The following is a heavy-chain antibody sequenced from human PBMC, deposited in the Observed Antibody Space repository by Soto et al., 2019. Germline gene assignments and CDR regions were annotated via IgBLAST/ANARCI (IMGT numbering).Heavy chain of an antibody. CDR2: IYYSGST. CDR3: ARYSSRRYYFDY. V-gene: IGHV4-61*01. J-gene: IGHJ4*02. Sequence: SETLSLTCTVSGGSVSSGSYYWSWIRQPPGKGLEWIGYIYYSGSTNYNPSLKSRVTIPVDTSKNQFSLKLSSVTAADTAVYYCARYSSRRYYFDYWGQGTLVTVYS. CDR1: GGSVSSGSYY. D-gene: IGHD6-13*01.